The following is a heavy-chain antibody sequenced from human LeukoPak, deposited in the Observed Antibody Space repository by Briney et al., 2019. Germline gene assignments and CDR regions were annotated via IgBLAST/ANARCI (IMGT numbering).Heavy chain of an antibody. V-gene: IGHV3-30*03. D-gene: IGHD6-19*01. J-gene: IGHJ4*02. CDR3: ARDQGSGWYRIGHDLDY. CDR1: GFTFSSYG. CDR2: ISYDGSNK. Sequence: GGSLRLSCAASGFTFSSYGMHWVRQAPGKGLEWVAVISYDGSNKYYADSVKGRFTISRDNAKNSLYLQMNSLRAEDTAVYYCARDQGSGWYRIGHDLDYWGQGTLVTVSS.